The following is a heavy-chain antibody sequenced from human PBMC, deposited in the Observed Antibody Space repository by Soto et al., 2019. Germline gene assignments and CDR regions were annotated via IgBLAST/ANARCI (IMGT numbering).Heavy chain of an antibody. CDR2: ISYAGSNK. Sequence: QVQLVESGGGVVQPGRSLRLSCAASGFTFSSYALHWVRQVPGKGLEWVAVISYAGSNKYYADSVKGRFTISRDNSKNTLYLQMNSLRTEDTPVYYCARPLWRDDYNWGYFDLWGRGTLVTVSS. D-gene: IGHD4-4*01. J-gene: IGHJ2*01. CDR3: ARPLWRDDYNWGYFDL. V-gene: IGHV3-30-3*01. CDR1: GFTFSSYA.